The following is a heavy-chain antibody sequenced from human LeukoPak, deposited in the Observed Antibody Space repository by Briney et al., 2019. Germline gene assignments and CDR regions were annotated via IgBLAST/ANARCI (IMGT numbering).Heavy chain of an antibody. Sequence: SETLSPTCTVSGGSISSTGYYWGWIRQPPGKGLEWIGSIYRSGSACYKPSLTSRVTLSVDTSKNQFSLKLSSVTASDTAVYYCARHRGYSYGYQDYWGQGTLVTVSS. V-gene: IGHV4-39*01. J-gene: IGHJ4*02. CDR3: ARHRGYSYGYQDY. CDR1: GGSISSTGYY. CDR2: IYRSGSA. D-gene: IGHD5-18*01.